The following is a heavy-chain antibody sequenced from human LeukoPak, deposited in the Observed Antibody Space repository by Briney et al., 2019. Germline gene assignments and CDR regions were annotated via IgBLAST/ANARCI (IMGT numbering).Heavy chain of an antibody. J-gene: IGHJ4*02. CDR2: ISSSGSTI. V-gene: IGHV3-11*01. CDR1: GFTFSDYY. CDR3: ARAASDYGDYPDY. Sequence: GGSLRLSCAASGFTFSDYYMSWIRQAPEKGLEWVSYISSSGSTIYFADSVKGRFTISRDNAKNSLYLQMNSLRAEDTAVYYCARAASDYGDYPDYWGQGTLVTVSS. D-gene: IGHD3-16*01.